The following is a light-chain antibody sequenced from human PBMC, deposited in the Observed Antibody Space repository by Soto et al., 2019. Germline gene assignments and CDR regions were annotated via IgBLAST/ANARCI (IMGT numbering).Light chain of an antibody. Sequence: EIVLTQSPGARCVSQVERSTLSFRASERLSSVYLAWYQQRPGQPPRLLIYAASSRATGISDRFSGSGSGTDFTLIINRLEPEDFAVYYCQQYGSSITFGQGTRLEIK. CDR1: ERLSSVY. CDR2: AAS. J-gene: IGKJ5*01. V-gene: IGKV3-20*01. CDR3: QQYGSSIT.